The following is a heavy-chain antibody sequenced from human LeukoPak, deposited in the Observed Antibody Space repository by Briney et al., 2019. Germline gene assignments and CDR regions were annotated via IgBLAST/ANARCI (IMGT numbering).Heavy chain of an antibody. V-gene: IGHV4-30-2*06. Sequence: SETLSLTCTVSGGSINSADYSWSWIRKSAGKGLEWIRYISHFGGTHDNPSFSSRVAMSIDRSKNQFSLSLSSVTAADTAVYYCARGARYYYDTSGYFDFWGQGILVTVSS. D-gene: IGHD3-22*01. CDR2: ISHFGGT. CDR3: ARGARYYYDTSGYFDF. CDR1: GGSINSADYS. J-gene: IGHJ4*02.